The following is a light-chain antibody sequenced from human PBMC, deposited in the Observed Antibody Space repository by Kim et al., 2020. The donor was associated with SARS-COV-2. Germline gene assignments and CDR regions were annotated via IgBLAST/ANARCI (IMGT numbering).Light chain of an antibody. J-gene: IGKJ1*01. CDR2: GAS. Sequence: SPVEGAALSCRASQSVSSSYLAWYQHKPGQAPRLLIYGASSRGTGIPDRFSGSGYGTDFTLTISRLEPEDIAVYYCEQYGDSRWTFGQGTKVDIK. CDR1: QSVSSSY. V-gene: IGKV3-20*01. CDR3: EQYGDSRWT.